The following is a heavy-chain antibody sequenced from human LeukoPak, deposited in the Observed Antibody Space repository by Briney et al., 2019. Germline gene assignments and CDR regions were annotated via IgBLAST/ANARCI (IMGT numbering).Heavy chain of an antibody. CDR2: INPNSGGT. V-gene: IGHV1-2*02. CDR1: GCTFSGYY. D-gene: IGHD3-9*01. CDR3: ARDFDWPYSNAFDI. Sequence: ASVKVSCKASGCTFSGYYMHWVRQAPGQGLEWMGWINPNSGGTNYAQKFQGRVTMTRDTSISTAYMDLSRLRSDDTAVYYCARDFDWPYSNAFDIWGQGTMVTVSS. J-gene: IGHJ3*02.